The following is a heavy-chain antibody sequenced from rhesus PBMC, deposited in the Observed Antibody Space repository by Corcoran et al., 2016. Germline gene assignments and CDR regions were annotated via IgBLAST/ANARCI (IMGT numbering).Heavy chain of an antibody. D-gene: IGHD2-21*01. CDR2: IGGSSGGT. V-gene: IGHV4S5*01. CDR3: ARKEYCTGSGCLHFDY. J-gene: IGHJ4*01. Sequence: QEQLQESGPGLVKPSETLSLTCAGSGGSISGDYWNWFRQPTGKGLEWIGYIGGSSGGTYYNPSLQSRVTISTDTSKNQFSLKLSSVTAADTAVYYCARKEYCTGSGCLHFDYWGQGVLVTVSS. CDR1: GGSISGDY.